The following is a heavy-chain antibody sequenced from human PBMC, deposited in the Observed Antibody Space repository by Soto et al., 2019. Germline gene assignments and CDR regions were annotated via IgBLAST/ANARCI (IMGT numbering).Heavy chain of an antibody. J-gene: IGHJ5*02. V-gene: IGHV1-69*06. Sequence: SVKVSWKASGGTFNSYGISWVRQAPGQGLDWMGVIIPLYGTVNYAQKFQGRVSITADKSTSTAYMDLNSLRSDDTAVYYCARLRVIRGVIPSQFGLRAQRTLDTGSS. CDR1: GGTFNSYG. CDR2: IIPLYGTV. CDR3: ARLRVIRGVIPSQFGL. D-gene: IGHD3-10*01.